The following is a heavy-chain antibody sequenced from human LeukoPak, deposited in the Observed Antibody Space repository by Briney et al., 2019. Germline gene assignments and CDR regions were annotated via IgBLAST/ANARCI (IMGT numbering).Heavy chain of an antibody. V-gene: IGHV3-23*01. CDR2: ISGSGGST. Sequence: QSGGSLRLSCAASGFTFSSYGMSWVRQAPGKGLEWVSAISGSGGSTYYADSVKGRFTISRDNSKNTLYLQMNSLRAEDTAVYYCAKDVAMIVVVTLDYWGQGTLVTVSS. CDR3: AKDVAMIVVVTLDY. D-gene: IGHD3-22*01. CDR1: GFTFSSYG. J-gene: IGHJ4*02.